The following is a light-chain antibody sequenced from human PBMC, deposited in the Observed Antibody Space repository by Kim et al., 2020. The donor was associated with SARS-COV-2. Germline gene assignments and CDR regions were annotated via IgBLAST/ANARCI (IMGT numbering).Light chain of an antibody. Sequence: TLSLSPGERATRSCRASQSVSSYLAWYQQKPGQAPRLLIYDAANRATGIPARFSGSGSGTDFTLTISSLEPEDFAVYYCQQRSGTFGQGTKVDIK. CDR3: QQRSGT. V-gene: IGKV3-11*01. CDR2: DAA. J-gene: IGKJ1*01. CDR1: QSVSSY.